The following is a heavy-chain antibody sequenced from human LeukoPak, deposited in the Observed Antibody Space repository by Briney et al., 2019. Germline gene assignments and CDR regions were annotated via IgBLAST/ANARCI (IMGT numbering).Heavy chain of an antibody. CDR1: GFTFGDYA. CDR2: IRSKAYGGTT. Sequence: GGSLRLSCTASGFTFGDYAMSWVRQAPGKGLEWVGFIRSKAYGGTTEYAASVKGRFTISRGDSKSIAYLQMNSLKTEDTAVYYCTRESLYYYGSGSFFSMDVWGQGTTVTVSS. CDR3: TRESLYYYGSGSFFSMDV. D-gene: IGHD3-10*01. V-gene: IGHV3-49*04. J-gene: IGHJ6*02.